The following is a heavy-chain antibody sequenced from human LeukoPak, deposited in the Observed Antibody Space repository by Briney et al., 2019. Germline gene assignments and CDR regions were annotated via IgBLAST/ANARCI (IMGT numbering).Heavy chain of an antibody. Sequence: PGGSLRLSCAASGFTVSNNYMSWVRQAPGKGLEWVSIIYSGGNTYYADSVKGRFTISRDNSKNTLSLQMNSLRAEDTAVYYYVSHSDTLTSYSLDYWGQGTLVTVSS. J-gene: IGHJ4*02. D-gene: IGHD3-9*01. CDR3: VSHSDTLTSYSLDY. CDR1: GFTVSNNY. CDR2: IYSGGNT. V-gene: IGHV3-53*01.